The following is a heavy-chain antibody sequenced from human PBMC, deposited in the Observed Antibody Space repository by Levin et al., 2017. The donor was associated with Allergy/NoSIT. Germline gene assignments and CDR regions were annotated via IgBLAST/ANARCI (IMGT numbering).Heavy chain of an antibody. CDR3: ARGGTYYYGSGSYSTGNWFDP. Sequence: RSQTLSLTCAISGDSVSSNSAAWNWIRQSPSRGLEWLGRTYYRSKWYNDYAVSVKSRITINPDTSKNQFSLQLNSVTPEDTAVYYCARGGTYYYGSGSYSTGNWFDPWGQGTLVTVSS. CDR1: GDSVSSNSAA. CDR2: TYYRSKWYN. J-gene: IGHJ5*02. D-gene: IGHD3-10*01. V-gene: IGHV6-1*01.